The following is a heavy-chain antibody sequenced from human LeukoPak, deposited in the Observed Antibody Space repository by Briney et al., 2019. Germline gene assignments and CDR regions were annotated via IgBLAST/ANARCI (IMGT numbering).Heavy chain of an antibody. CDR1: GYTFTGYY. CDR3: ATRDRYCSGGSCYYMDV. V-gene: IGHV1-2*02. J-gene: IGHJ6*03. Sequence: ASVKVSCKASGYTFTGYYMHWVRQAPGQGLEWMGWINPNSGGTNYAQKFQGRVTMTRDTSISTAYMELSSLRSEDTAVYYCATRDRYCSGGSCYYMDVWGKGTTVTVSS. CDR2: INPNSGGT. D-gene: IGHD2-15*01.